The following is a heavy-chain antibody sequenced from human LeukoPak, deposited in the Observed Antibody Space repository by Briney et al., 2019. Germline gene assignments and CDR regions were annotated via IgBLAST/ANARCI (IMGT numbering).Heavy chain of an antibody. CDR2: IIPIFGTA. V-gene: IGHV1-69*06. D-gene: IGHD2-2*01. J-gene: IGHJ5*02. Sequence: SVNVSCKTSGGTFRSYAISWVRQAPGQGLEWMGGIIPIFGTANYAQKFQGRVTITADKSTSTAYMELSSLRSEDTAVYYCARIPYCSSTSCYAGQYNWFDPWGQGTLVTVSS. CDR3: ARIPYCSSTSCYAGQYNWFDP. CDR1: GGTFRSYA.